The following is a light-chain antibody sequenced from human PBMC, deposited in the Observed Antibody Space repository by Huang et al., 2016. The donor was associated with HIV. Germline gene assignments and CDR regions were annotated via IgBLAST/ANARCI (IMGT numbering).Light chain of an antibody. CDR3: QQYFTTPLA. CDR1: QAISNS. J-gene: IGKJ4*01. V-gene: IGKV1-NL1*01. Sequence: IQMTQSPSSLSASVGDRVTITCRASQAISNSVVWYQQKPGKAPKLLLFAASRLDSGVPSRFRGSGSGTDYTLTISSLQPEDFATYYCQQYFTTPLAFGGGTKVEIK. CDR2: AAS.